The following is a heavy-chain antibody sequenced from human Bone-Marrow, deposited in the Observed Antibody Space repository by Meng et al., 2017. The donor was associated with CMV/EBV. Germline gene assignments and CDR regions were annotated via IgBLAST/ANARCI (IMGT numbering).Heavy chain of an antibody. J-gene: IGHJ6*02. D-gene: IGHD2-2*03. V-gene: IGHV1-8*01. CDR2: MNTNSGNT. Sequence: YDINWVRQDTGQGIEWMGWMNTNSGNTGYAQKFQGRVTMTRNTSISTAYMELSSLRSEDTAVYYCARGRIGYCSSTSCYYYYYGMDVWGQGTTVTVSS. CDR1: YD. CDR3: ARGRIGYCSSTSCYYYYYGMDV.